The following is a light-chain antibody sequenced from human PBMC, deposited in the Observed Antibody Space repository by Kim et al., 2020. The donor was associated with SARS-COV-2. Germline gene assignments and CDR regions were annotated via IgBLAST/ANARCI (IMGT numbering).Light chain of an antibody. V-gene: IGLV7-43*01. Sequence: QAVVTQEPSLTVSPGGTVTLTCASSTGAVTSAYSPNWFQQKPGQAPRALIYGTNNKHSWTPARFSGSLLGDKAALTLSGVQPEDEADYYCSLFYDGAQPWVFGGGTQLTVL. CDR1: TGAVTSAYS. J-gene: IGLJ3*02. CDR2: GTN. CDR3: SLFYDGAQPWV.